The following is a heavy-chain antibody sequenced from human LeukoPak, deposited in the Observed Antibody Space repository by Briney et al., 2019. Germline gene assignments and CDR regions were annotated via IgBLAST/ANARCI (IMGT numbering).Heavy chain of an antibody. CDR3: ARDLLQYPTTDY. Sequence: SETLSLTCAVYGGSFSGYYWSWIRQPPGKGLEWIGEINHSGSTNYNPSLNSRVTISVDTSKNQFSLKLSSVTAADTAVYYCARDLLQYPTTDYWGQGTLVTVSS. D-gene: IGHD4-4*01. CDR2: INHSGST. V-gene: IGHV4-34*01. J-gene: IGHJ4*02. CDR1: GGSFSGYY.